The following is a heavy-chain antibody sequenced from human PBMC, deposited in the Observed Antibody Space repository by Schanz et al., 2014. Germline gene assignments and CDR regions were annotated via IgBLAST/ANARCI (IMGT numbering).Heavy chain of an antibody. CDR2: ISVYHGHT. J-gene: IGHJ6*02. D-gene: IGHD3-10*01. CDR3: VRDAGWAFGDYHDMDV. CDR1: GYTFNNHG. Sequence: QVQLVQSAPEVKKPGASATVSCKASGYTFNNHGISWVRQAPGQGLEWMGWISVYHGHTNYAEKVHGRVTMTTDTSTSTAYMELRSLISDDTAVYYCVRDAGWAFGDYHDMDVWGQGTSVTDSS. V-gene: IGHV1-18*01.